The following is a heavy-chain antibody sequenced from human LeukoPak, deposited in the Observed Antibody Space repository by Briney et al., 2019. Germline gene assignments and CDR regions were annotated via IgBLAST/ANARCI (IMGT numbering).Heavy chain of an antibody. J-gene: IGHJ4*02. CDR2: INPSGGST. CDR1: GHTFTSYY. Sequence: GASVKVSCKASGHTFTSYYMHWVRQAPGQGLEWMGIINPSGGSTSYAQKFQGRVTMTRDMSTSTVYMELSSLRSEDTAVYYCARVSINSSGYYYPWPPYFDYWGQGTLVTVSS. V-gene: IGHV1-46*01. CDR3: ARVSINSSGYYYPWPPYFDY. D-gene: IGHD3-22*01.